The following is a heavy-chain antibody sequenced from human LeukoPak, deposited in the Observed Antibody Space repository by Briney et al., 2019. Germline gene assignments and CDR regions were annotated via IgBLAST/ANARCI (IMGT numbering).Heavy chain of an antibody. J-gene: IGHJ4*02. CDR2: ISGSAHKV. D-gene: IGHD5-18*01. V-gene: IGHV3-23*01. CDR3: AGRPTGYSSGYIH. Sequence: GGSLRLSCAASGFPFNSYWMTWVRQAPEKGLDWVSVISGSAHKVRYADSVKGRFTISRDNSENIVYLQMNNLRVEDTAVYYCAGRPTGYSSGYIHWGQGTLVTVSS. CDR1: GFPFNSYW.